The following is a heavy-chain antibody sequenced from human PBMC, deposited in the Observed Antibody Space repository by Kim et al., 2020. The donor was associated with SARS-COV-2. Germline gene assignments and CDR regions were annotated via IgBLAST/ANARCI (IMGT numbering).Heavy chain of an antibody. Sequence: ASVKVSCKVSGYTFTELSMHWVRQAPGQGLEWMGGFDPEDGETIYAQKFQGRVTMTEDTSTDTAYMELSSLRSEDTAVYYCATATYTAWASNWGQGTLVTVSS. CDR2: FDPEDGET. D-gene: IGHD5-18*01. J-gene: IGHJ4*02. CDR1: GYTFTELS. CDR3: ATATYTAWASN. V-gene: IGHV1-24*01.